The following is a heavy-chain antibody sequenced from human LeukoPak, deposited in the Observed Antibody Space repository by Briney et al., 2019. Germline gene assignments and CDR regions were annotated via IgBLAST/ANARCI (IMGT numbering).Heavy chain of an antibody. V-gene: IGHV3-7*01. CDR1: GFTFSSYW. CDR3: ARDWSTGDY. J-gene: IGHJ4*02. CDR2: IKQDGSEK. Sequence: HPGGSLRLSCGTSGFTFSSYWMTWVRRAPGKGLEWVANIKQDGSEKYYADSVRGRFTISRDNAKNSLYLQMNSLRAEDTAVYYCARDWSTGDYWGQGTLVTVSS. D-gene: IGHD3-3*01.